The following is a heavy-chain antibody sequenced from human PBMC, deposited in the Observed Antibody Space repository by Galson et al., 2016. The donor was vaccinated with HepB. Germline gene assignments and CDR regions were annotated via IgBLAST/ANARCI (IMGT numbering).Heavy chain of an antibody. CDR2: ISKTGDKT. CDR1: GFTFSTYA. CDR3: ARDFKLGAPDYMDV. D-gene: IGHD1-26*01. V-gene: IGHV3-30-3*01. Sequence: SLRLSCAASGFTFSTYAMSWVRQAPGKGLEWVAVISKTGDKTLYGDSVKGRFTISRDNSKNTVDLQIHSLRSEDAAVYFCARDFKLGAPDYMDVWGKGTTVTVS. J-gene: IGHJ6*03.